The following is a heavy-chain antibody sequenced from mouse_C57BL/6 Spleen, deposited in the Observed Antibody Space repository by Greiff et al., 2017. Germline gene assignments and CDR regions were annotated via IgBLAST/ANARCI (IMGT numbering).Heavy chain of an antibody. CDR1: GYTFTSYG. Sequence: VQRVESGAELARPGASVKLSCKASGYTFTSYGISWVKQRTGQGLEWIGEIYPRSGNTYYNEKFKGKATLTADKSSSTAYMELRSLTSEDSAVYFCARRESWYFDVWGTGTTVTVSS. D-gene: IGHD6-2*01. J-gene: IGHJ1*03. CDR2: IYPRSGNT. V-gene: IGHV1-81*01. CDR3: ARRESWYFDV.